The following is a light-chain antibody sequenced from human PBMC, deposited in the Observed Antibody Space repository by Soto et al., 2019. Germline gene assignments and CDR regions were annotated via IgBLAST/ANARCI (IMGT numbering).Light chain of an antibody. CDR1: QSVSDS. CDR3: QQYYNWPPFT. CDR2: GSS. Sequence: EIVLTQSPATLSVSPGERATLSCRASQSVSDSLAWYQQKPGQAPRFLIYGSSTRATGIPARFSGSGSGTEFTLTISSLQSEDAAVYYCQQYYNWPPFTFGGGTEVEIK. V-gene: IGKV3-15*01. J-gene: IGKJ4*01.